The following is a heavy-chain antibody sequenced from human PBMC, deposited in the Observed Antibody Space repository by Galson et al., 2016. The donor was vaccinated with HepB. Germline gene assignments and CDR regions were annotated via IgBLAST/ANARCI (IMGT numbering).Heavy chain of an antibody. V-gene: IGHV3-74*01. J-gene: IGHJ4*02. Sequence: SLRLSCAASEFSISSYWMHWVRQAPGKGLVWVSRINSDGSSTSYADSVKGRFTISRDNAKNTLYLQMKSLGAEDTAVYYCAKGGAKVLDYWGQGTLVTVSA. CDR2: INSDGSST. CDR3: AKGGAKVLDY. D-gene: IGHD1-26*01. CDR1: EFSISSYW.